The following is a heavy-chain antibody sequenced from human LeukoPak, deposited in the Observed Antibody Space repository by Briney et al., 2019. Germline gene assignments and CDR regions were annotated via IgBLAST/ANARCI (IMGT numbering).Heavy chain of an antibody. CDR3: ASYYYDSSGYLDY. Sequence: GGSLRLSCAASGFTFSSYAMHWVRQAPGRGLEWVAVISYDESNKYYADSVKGRFTISRDNSKNTLYLQMNSLRAEDTAVYYCASYYYDSSGYLDYWGQGTLVTVSS. CDR1: GFTFSSYA. CDR2: ISYDESNK. D-gene: IGHD3-22*01. J-gene: IGHJ4*02. V-gene: IGHV3-30-3*01.